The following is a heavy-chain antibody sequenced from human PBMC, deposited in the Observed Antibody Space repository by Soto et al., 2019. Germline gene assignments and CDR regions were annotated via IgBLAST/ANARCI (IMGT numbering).Heavy chain of an antibody. CDR3: ASTRFDYKSPFDY. Sequence: PGGSLRLSCAASGFTFNSYSMNWVRQAPGKGLEWVSYISSSSSTIYYADSVKGRFTISRDNAKNSLYLQMNSLRAEDTAVYYCASTRFDYKSPFDYWGQGTLVTVSS. D-gene: IGHD4-4*01. CDR1: GFTFNSYS. J-gene: IGHJ4*02. CDR2: ISSSSSTI. V-gene: IGHV3-48*01.